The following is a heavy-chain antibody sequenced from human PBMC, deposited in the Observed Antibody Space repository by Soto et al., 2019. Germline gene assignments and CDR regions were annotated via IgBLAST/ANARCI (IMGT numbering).Heavy chain of an antibody. Sequence: GDSLKISCHCSGYTFSNFWIGWVVQLPGKGLEWMGIIYPGDHETRYSPSFHGKVTISADKSINTAYLQWNSLEASDTAFYFCARSPRSSPYFDYWGQGALVTVSS. CDR2: IYPGDHET. CDR3: ARSPRSSPYFDY. D-gene: IGHD6-13*01. V-gene: IGHV5-51*01. J-gene: IGHJ4*02. CDR1: GYTFSNFW.